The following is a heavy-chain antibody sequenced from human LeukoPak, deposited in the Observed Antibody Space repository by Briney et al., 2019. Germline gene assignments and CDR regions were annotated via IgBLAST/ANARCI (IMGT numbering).Heavy chain of an antibody. CDR1: GFTFSSYW. V-gene: IGHV3-30*02. D-gene: IGHD6-19*01. CDR2: IRYDGSNK. Sequence: GGSLRLSCAASGFTFSSYWMHWVRQAPGKGLEWVAFIRYDGSNKYYADSVKGRFTISRDNSKNTLYLQMNSLRAEDTAVYYCAKLRFGIAVAGTRGDYWGQGTLVTVSS. CDR3: AKLRFGIAVAGTRGDY. J-gene: IGHJ4*02.